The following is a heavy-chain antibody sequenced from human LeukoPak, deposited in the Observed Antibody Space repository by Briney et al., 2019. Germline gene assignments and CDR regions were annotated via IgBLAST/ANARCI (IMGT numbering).Heavy chain of an antibody. CDR2: VYYRRRS. CDR1: GDSISKSNFY. V-gene: IGHV4-39*01. Sequence: SETLSLTCTVSGDSISKSNFYWGWIRQPPGKGLEWIGSVYYRRRSDQNPSLKSRVTISVDTSKNQFSLLLTSVTAADTAVYYCARRGIAAAGYDYWGQGTLVTVSS. J-gene: IGHJ4*02. CDR3: ARRGIAAAGYDY. D-gene: IGHD6-13*01.